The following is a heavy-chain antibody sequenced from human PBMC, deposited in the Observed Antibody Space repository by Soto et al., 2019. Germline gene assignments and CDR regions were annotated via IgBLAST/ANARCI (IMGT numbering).Heavy chain of an antibody. V-gene: IGHV3-74*01. CDR2: INFDESTT. J-gene: IGHJ4*02. CDR1: GFTFSNYW. CDR3: VTGGRTAGYVYHFDD. D-gene: IGHD3-16*01. Sequence: EVQLVESGGGLVQPGGSLRLSCAASGFTFSNYWMHWVRQAPGKGLVWVSRINFDESTTTYADSVQGRFTISRDNAKNTLYLKLNSLRSEDTAIYYCVTGGRTAGYVYHFDDWGQGALVTVS.